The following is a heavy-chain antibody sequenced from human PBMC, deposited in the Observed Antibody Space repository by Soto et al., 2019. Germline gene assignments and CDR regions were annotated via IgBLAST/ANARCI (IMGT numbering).Heavy chain of an antibody. J-gene: IGHJ4*02. D-gene: IGHD3-10*01. CDR2: IQYSGLT. CDR3: ATKPNGAYYCDY. CDR1: GGAISSYDYY. V-gene: IGHV4-31*03. Sequence: QVQLQESGPGLVKPSQTLSLSCTVSGGAISSYDYYWSWIRQHPGKGLEWMAYIQYSGLTYYNPARKRRTTISVDTSRNQHSLSLSSRSAGDTAVYCWATKPNGAYYCDYWGQGTLVTVSS.